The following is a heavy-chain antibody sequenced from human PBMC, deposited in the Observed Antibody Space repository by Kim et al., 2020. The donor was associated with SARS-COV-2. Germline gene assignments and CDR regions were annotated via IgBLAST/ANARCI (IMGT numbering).Heavy chain of an antibody. D-gene: IGHD3-3*01. J-gene: IGHJ4*02. CDR3: ARGGTIFGVVTRPFDY. Sequence: PSLQSRVTISVEQAKNQVALKLSAVTAADTAVYYCARGGTIFGVVTRPFDYWGQGTLVTVSS. V-gene: IGHV4-31*02.